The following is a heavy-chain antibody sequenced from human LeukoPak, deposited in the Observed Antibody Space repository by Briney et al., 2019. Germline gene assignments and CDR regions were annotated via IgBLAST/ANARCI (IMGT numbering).Heavy chain of an antibody. CDR1: GGSISSYY. D-gene: IGHD7-27*01. CDR3: ARFKLGSFDY. CDR2: IYYSGST. J-gene: IGHJ4*02. V-gene: IGHV4-59*08. Sequence: SETLSLTCTVSGGSISSYYWSWIRQPPGKGLEWIGYIYYSGSTNYNPSLKSRVTISVDTSKNQFSLKLSSVTAADTAVYYCARFKLGSFDYWGQGTLVTVSS.